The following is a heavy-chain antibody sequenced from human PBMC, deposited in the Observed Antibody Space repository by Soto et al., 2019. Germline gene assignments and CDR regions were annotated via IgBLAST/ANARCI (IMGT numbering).Heavy chain of an antibody. D-gene: IGHD3-3*01. V-gene: IGHV3-23*01. CDR2: VGGSGSDT. Sequence: GGSLRLSCSASAINFRSYAMSWVRQAPGKGLEWVSAVGGSGSDTYYADSVKGRFTISRDDSKNTLYLHMSSLRVEDTAIYYCVKRQSFDFWSGYLPFFDYWGQGTPVTVSS. CDR3: VKRQSFDFWSGYLPFFDY. CDR1: AINFRSYA. J-gene: IGHJ4*02.